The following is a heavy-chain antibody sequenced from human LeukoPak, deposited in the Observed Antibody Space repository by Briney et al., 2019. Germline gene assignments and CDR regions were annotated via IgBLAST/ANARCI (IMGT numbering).Heavy chain of an antibody. V-gene: IGHV4-39*01. D-gene: IGHD5-18*01. J-gene: IGHJ4*02. CDR1: GGSISSSSYY. Sequence: SETLSLTCTVSGGSISSSSYYWGWIRQPPGKGLEWIGSIYYSGSTYYNPSLKSRVTISVHTSRNQFSLKLSSVTAADTAVYYCARHVDTATDYFDYWGQGTLVTVSS. CDR2: IYYSGST. CDR3: ARHVDTATDYFDY.